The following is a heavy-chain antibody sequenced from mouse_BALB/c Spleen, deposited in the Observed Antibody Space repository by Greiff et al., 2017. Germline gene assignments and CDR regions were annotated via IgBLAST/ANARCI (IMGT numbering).Heavy chain of an antibody. D-gene: IGHD1-1*01. CDR2: IYPGNSDT. CDR1: GYSFTSYW. CDR3: TRSGYYGSSPHWYFDV. V-gene: IGHV1-5*01. Sequence: VQLKQSGTVLARPGASVKMSCKASGYSFTSYWMHWVKQRPGQGLEWIGAIYPGNSDTSYNQKFKGKAKLTAVTSASTAYMELSSLTNEDSAVYYCTRSGYYGSSPHWYFDVWGAGTTVTVSS. J-gene: IGHJ1*01.